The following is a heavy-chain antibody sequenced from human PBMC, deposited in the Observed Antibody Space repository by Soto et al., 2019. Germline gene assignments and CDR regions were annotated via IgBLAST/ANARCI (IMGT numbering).Heavy chain of an antibody. J-gene: IGHJ4*02. CDR1: GFTFSSYA. D-gene: IGHD1-26*01. V-gene: IGHV3-30-3*01. CDR2: ISYDGSNK. CDR3: ARGANSKVGATLY. Sequence: QVQLVEPGGGVVQPWRSLRLSCAASGFTFSSYAMHWVRQAPGKGLEWVAVISYDGSNKYYADSVKGRFTISRDNSKNTLYLQMNSLRAEDTAVYYCARGANSKVGATLYWGQGTLVTVSS.